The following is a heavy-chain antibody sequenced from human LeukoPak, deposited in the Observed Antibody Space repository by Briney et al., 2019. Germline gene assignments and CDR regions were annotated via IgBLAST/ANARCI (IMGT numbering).Heavy chain of an antibody. Sequence: GGSLRLSCAASGFTFSSYGMHWVRQAPGKGLDWVAFIHHDGSNKYYADSVRGRFTISRDNSKNTLYLQMNSLRAEDTAVYYCARDPSTDFDWLLNDYWGQGTLVTVSS. CDR2: IHHDGSNK. D-gene: IGHD3-9*01. CDR1: GFTFSSYG. V-gene: IGHV3-30*02. J-gene: IGHJ4*02. CDR3: ARDPSTDFDWLLNDY.